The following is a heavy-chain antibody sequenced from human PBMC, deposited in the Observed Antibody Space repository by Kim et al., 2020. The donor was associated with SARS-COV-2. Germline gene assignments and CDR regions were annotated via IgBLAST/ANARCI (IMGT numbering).Heavy chain of an antibody. CDR2: ISNSGGST. V-gene: IGHV3-23*01. CDR1: GFTFSNHA. Sequence: GGSLRLSCAASGFTFSNHAMSWVRQAPGKGLEWVSGISNSGGSTYYAESVKGRFTISRDNSKNTLYLQMNSLRVEDTAVYYCAKDRRTALNWFDPWGQGTLVTVSS. CDR3: AKDRRTALNWFDP. J-gene: IGHJ5*02.